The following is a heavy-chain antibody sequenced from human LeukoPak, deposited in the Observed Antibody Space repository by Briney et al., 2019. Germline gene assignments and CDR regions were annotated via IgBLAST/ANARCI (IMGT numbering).Heavy chain of an antibody. CDR2: ISGSGGTT. D-gene: IGHD5-18*01. Sequence: GGSLRLSCAVSGFTFGIYAMTWVRQAPGRGLEWVSTISGSGGTTHFADSVKGRFTISRDNSKNTLYLQMNSLRAEDTAVYYCAKAGYSYGPYFDYWGQGTLVTVSS. J-gene: IGHJ4*02. V-gene: IGHV3-23*01. CDR3: AKAGYSYGPYFDY. CDR1: GFTFGIYA.